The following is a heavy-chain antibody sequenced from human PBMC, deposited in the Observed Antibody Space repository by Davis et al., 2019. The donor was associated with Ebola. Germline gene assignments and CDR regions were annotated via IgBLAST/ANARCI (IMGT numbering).Heavy chain of an antibody. Sequence: SETLSLTCTISDGSVSSASYYWTWIRQPPGKGLEWIGESSRGGRTIYHPSLGGRVTISVGTSKNQFSLKLSSVTAADTAVYYCAAYRWNTWFAPWGQGILVTVSS. CDR3: AAYRWNTWFAP. V-gene: IGHV4-61*01. CDR1: DGSVSSASYY. D-gene: IGHD2-21*01. J-gene: IGHJ5*02. CDR2: SSRGGRT.